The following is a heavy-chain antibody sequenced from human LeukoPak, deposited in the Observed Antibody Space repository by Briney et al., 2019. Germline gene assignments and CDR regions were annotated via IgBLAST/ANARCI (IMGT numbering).Heavy chain of an antibody. Sequence: ASVKVSCKASGGTFSSYAISWVGQAPGQGLEWMGGIIPIFGTANYAQKFQGRVTITADESTSTAYMELSSLRSEDTAVYYCARAMENYYYGMDVWGQGTTVTVSS. D-gene: IGHD3-3*01. J-gene: IGHJ6*02. CDR3: ARAMENYYYGMDV. V-gene: IGHV1-69*13. CDR2: IIPIFGTA. CDR1: GGTFSSYA.